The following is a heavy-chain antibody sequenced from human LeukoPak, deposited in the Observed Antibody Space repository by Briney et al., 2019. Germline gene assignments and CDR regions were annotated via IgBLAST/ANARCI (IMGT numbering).Heavy chain of an antibody. D-gene: IGHD2-2*01. CDR1: GYTFTAYS. V-gene: IGHV1-2*02. CDR3: ARDGEVRQGHCTTTSCPVDY. J-gene: IGHJ4*02. CDR2: INPNSGDT. Sequence: ASVKVSCKASGYTFTAYSMHWVRQAPGQGLEYMGWINPNSGDTNYAQKFQGRVTMTRDTSMSTAYMELSGLRFDDTAVYYCARDGEVRQGHCTTTSCPVDYWGQGTLITVSS.